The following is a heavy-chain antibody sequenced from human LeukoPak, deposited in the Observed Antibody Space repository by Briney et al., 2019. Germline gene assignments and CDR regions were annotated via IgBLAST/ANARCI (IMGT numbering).Heavy chain of an antibody. J-gene: IGHJ4*02. CDR1: GYTFTDYY. D-gene: IGHD6-19*01. CDR3: ATDAVAGREGGY. Sequence: ASVKVSCKASGYTFTDYYMHWVQQAPGKGLEWMGRVDPEDGETIYAEKFQGRVTITADTSTDTAYMELSSLRSEDTAVYYCATDAVAGREGGYWGQGTLVTVSS. CDR2: VDPEDGET. V-gene: IGHV1-69-2*01.